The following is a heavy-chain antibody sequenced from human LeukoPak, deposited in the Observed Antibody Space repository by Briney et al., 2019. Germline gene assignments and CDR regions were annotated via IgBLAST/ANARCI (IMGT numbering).Heavy chain of an antibody. D-gene: IGHD1-26*01. CDR2: IHLSGST. CDR1: DASISGYY. CDR3: ARDLGGIYFDY. Sequence: SETLSLTCTVSDASISGYYWSWIRQPPGKGLEWIGSIHLSGSTNYNPSLRSRVTISVDTSKNQLSLKLSSVTAADTAVYYCARDLGGIYFDYWGQGTLVTVSS. J-gene: IGHJ4*02. V-gene: IGHV4-59*01.